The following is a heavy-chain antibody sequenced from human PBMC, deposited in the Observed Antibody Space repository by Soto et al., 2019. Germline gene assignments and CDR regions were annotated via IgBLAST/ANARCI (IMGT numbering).Heavy chain of an antibody. CDR3: ARMGDVPYYYYGMDV. J-gene: IGHJ6*02. CDR2: INGYNGNT. D-gene: IGHD3-16*01. CDR1: GYIFTSYG. Sequence: QVQLVQSGAEGKKPGASVKVSCKASGYIFTSYGVSWVRQAPGQGLEWLGWINGYNGNTNYGQNFQGRVTMTTDTSTSTAYMELRSLRSGDTAVYYCARMGDVPYYYYGMDVWGQGTTVIVSS. V-gene: IGHV1-18*01.